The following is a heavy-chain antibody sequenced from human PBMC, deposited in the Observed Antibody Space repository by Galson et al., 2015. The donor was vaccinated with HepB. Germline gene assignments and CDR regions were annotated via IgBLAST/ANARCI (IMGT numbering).Heavy chain of an antibody. D-gene: IGHD2-2*01. J-gene: IGHJ5*02. CDR2: IYWDDDK. CDR3: AQVEGGNWFDP. V-gene: IGHV2-5*02. Sequence: PALVKPTQTLTLTCTFSGFSLSTSGVGVGWIRQPPGKALEWLALIYWDDDKRYSPSLKSRLTITKDTSKNQVVLTMTNMDPVDTATYYCAQVEGGNWFDPWGQGTLVTVSS. CDR1: GFSLSTSGVG.